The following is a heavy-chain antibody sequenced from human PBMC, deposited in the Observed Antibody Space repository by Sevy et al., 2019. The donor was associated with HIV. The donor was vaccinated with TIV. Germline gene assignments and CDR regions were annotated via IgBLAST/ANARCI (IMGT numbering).Heavy chain of an antibody. CDR2: IKEDGSET. V-gene: IGHV3-7*01. J-gene: IGHJ4*02. CDR3: ARHVSESWDY. D-gene: IGHD3-10*01. Sequence: GGSLRLSCAASGFTFRTNWMTWVRQAAGKPLEWVANIKEDGSETYYVDSVEGRFTISRDNARNSLYLQMNSLRAEDTAVYYSARHVSESWDYWGRGTLVTVSS. CDR1: GFTFRTNW.